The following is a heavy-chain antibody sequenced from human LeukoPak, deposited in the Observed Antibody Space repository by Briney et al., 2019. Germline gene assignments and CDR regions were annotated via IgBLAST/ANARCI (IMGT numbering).Heavy chain of an antibody. CDR3: ASQENDYGALRLGY. Sequence: GASVKVSCKASGYTFTSYGISWVRQAPGQGLEWMGWISAYNGNTNYAQKLQGRVTMTTDTSTSTAYMELRSLRSDDTAVYYCASQENDYGALRLGYWGQGTLVTVSS. CDR1: GYTFTSYG. V-gene: IGHV1-18*01. J-gene: IGHJ4*02. D-gene: IGHD4-17*01. CDR2: ISAYNGNT.